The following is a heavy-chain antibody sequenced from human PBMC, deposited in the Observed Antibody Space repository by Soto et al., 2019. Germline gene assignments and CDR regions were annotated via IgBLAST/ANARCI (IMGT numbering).Heavy chain of an antibody. CDR2: ISYDGTNE. J-gene: IGHJ5*02. CDR1: GSTFSSYS. D-gene: IGHD4-4*01. V-gene: IGHV3-30-3*01. CDR3: ARANNYFDT. Sequence: PGGSLRLSCAASGSTFSSYSMHWVRQAAGKGLEWVAVISYDGTNEIYADSVKGRLTIARDNSKNMVFLQINSLRADDTGFYYCARANNYFDTWGPGTLVTVSS.